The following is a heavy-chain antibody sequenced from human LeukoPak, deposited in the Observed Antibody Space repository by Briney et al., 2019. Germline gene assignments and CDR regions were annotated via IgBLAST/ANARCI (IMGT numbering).Heavy chain of an antibody. CDR2: IWYDGSNK. CDR1: GFTFSSYG. Sequence: PGRSLRLSCAASGFTFSSYGMHWVRQAPGKGLEWVAVIWYDGSNKYYADSVKGRFTISRDNSKNTLYLQMNSLRAEDTAVYYCARNMIVVPDDFDIWGQGTMVTVSS. J-gene: IGHJ3*02. CDR3: ARNMIVVPDDFDI. V-gene: IGHV3-33*01. D-gene: IGHD3-22*01.